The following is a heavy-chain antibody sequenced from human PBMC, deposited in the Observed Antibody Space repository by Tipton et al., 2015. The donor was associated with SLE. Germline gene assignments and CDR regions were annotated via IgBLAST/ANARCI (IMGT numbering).Heavy chain of an antibody. Sequence: QLVQSGVEVKKSGESLTISCKASGYNFSTYWIGWVRQMPGKGLELMGMIYPGDSHTIYSPSFQGQVTMSADKSISTAFLRWGSLKASDTAMYYCARGESYFYFYKDVWGKGTTVTVSS. CDR2: IYPGDSHT. J-gene: IGHJ6*03. CDR3: ARGESYFYFYKDV. V-gene: IGHV5-51*03. CDR1: GYNFSTYW.